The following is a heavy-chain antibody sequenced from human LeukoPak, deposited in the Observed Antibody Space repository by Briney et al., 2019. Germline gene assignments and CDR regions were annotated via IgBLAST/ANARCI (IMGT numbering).Heavy chain of an antibody. J-gene: IGHJ4*02. CDR1: GYTFTSYD. Sequence: LGASVKVSCKASGYTFTSYDINWVRQATGQGLEWMGWMNPNSGNTGYAQKFQGRVTMTRNTSISTAYMELSSLRSEDTAVYYCARGLRYYGSGSYYNWGQGTLVTVSS. CDR2: MNPNSGNT. D-gene: IGHD3-10*01. V-gene: IGHV1-8*01. CDR3: ARGLRYYGSGSYYN.